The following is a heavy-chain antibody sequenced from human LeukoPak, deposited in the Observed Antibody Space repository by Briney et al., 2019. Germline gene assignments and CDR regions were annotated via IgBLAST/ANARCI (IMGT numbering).Heavy chain of an antibody. J-gene: IGHJ4*02. CDR3: ARGGSRHYFDY. V-gene: IGHV4-59*01. D-gene: IGHD2-15*01. CDR1: GGSISSYY. CDR2: IYYSGST. Sequence: SETLSLTCTVPGGSISSYYWSWIRQPPGKGLEWIGCIYYSGSTNYNPSLKSRVTISVDTSKNQFSLKLSSVTAADTAVYYCARGGSRHYFDYWGQGTLVTVSS.